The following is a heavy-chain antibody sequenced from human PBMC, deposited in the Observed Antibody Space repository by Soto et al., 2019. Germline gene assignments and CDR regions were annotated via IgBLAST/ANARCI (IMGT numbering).Heavy chain of an antibody. CDR1: GGTFNNYV. J-gene: IGHJ4*02. D-gene: IGHD2-2*01. CDR3: AGRCDSTSCLAHFDY. V-gene: IGHV1-69*06. CDR2: IIPIFGTA. Sequence: RASVKVSCKASGGTFNNYVINWVRQAPGQGLEWMGGIIPIFGTANYAQKFQGRVMITADKSTSTAYMELNSLRSEDTAVYYCAGRCDSTSCLAHFDYWGQGTLVTVSS.